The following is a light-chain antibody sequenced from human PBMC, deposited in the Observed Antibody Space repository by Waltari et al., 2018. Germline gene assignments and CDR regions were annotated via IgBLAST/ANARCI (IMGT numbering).Light chain of an antibody. CDR3: QQYGGSPPYT. J-gene: IGKJ2*01. CDR1: QSFSSSF. V-gene: IGKV3-20*01. Sequence: EIVLTQSPGTLSLSPGDRATLSCRASQSFSSSFLAWYQQKPGQAPRLLIYGASSRATGIPDRFSGGGSETDFTLTISRLEPEDFAVYYCQQYGGSPPYTFGQGTKLEI. CDR2: GAS.